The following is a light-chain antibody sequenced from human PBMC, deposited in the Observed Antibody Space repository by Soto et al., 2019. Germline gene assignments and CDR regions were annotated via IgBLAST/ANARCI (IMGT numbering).Light chain of an antibody. Sequence: EIVMTQSPATLSVSPGERSTLSFRASHNVRSSLAWYQQKAGQAPRLLIHGASTRATGIPGRFSGSGSGTEFTLIISSLQSEDFAVYYCQQYDEWPETFGHGTKVDIK. J-gene: IGKJ1*01. CDR3: QQYDEWPET. CDR1: HNVRSS. CDR2: GAS. V-gene: IGKV3-15*01.